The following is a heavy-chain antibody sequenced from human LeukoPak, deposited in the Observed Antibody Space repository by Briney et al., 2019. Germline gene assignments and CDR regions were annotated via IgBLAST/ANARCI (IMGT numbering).Heavy chain of an antibody. J-gene: IGHJ4*02. V-gene: IGHV3-48*02. CDR2: ISSSSSTI. Sequence: GGSLRLSCAASGFTFSSYSMNWVRQAPGKGLEWVSYISSSSSTIYYADSVKGRFTISRDNAKNSLYLQMNSPRDEDTAVYYCARGGSSDYYDSSGYYYVNYWGQGTLVTVSS. CDR3: ARGGSSDYYDSSGYYYVNY. CDR1: GFTFSSYS. D-gene: IGHD3-22*01.